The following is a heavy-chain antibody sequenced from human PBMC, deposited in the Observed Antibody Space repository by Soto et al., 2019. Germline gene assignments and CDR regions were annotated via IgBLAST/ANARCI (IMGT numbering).Heavy chain of an antibody. CDR1: GYTFTSYG. D-gene: IGHD3-16*02. CDR3: ARQFGGVIVNHYMDV. Sequence: ASVKVSCKASGYTFTSYGISWVRQAPGQGLEWMGWISAYNGNTNYAQKLQGRVTMTTDTSTSTAYMELRSLRSDDTAVYYCARQFGGVIVNHYMDVWGKGTTVTVSS. V-gene: IGHV1-18*01. CDR2: ISAYNGNT. J-gene: IGHJ6*03.